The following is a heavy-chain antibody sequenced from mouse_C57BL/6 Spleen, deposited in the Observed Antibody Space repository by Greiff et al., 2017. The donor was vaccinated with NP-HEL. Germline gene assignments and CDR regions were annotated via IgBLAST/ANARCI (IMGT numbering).Heavy chain of an antibody. V-gene: IGHV2-2*01. CDR2: IWSGGST. CDR3: ARKDDGYYYFDY. Sequence: VQLQQSGPGLVQPSQSLSITCTVSGFSLTSYGVHWVRQSPGKGLEWLGVIWSGGSTDYNAAFISRLSISKDNSKSQVFVKMNSLQADDTAIYYCARKDDGYYYFDYWGQGTTLTVSS. CDR1: GFSLTSYG. J-gene: IGHJ2*01. D-gene: IGHD2-3*01.